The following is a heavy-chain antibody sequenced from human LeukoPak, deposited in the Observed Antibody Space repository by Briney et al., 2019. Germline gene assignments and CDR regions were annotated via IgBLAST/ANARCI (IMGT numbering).Heavy chain of an antibody. J-gene: IGHJ3*02. D-gene: IGHD3-22*01. V-gene: IGHV5-51*01. CDR3: ARTDYYDSSGDDAFDI. CDR1: GYSFTSYW. CDR2: IYPGDSDT. Sequence: GESLKISYKGSGYSFTSYWIGWVRQMPGKGLEWMGIIYPGDSDTRYSPSFQGQVTISADKSISTAYLQWSSLKASDTAMYYCARTDYYDSSGDDAFDIWGQGTMVTVSS.